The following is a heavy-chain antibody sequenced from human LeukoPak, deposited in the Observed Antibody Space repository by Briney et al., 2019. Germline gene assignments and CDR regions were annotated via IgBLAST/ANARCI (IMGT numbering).Heavy chain of an antibody. Sequence: PGGSLRLSCAASGFTFDDYGMSWVRQAPGKGLEWVSGINWNGGSTGYADSVKGRFTISRDNAKNSLYLQMNSLRAEDTALYYCARGSYSTAHYDAFDIWGQGTMVTVSS. D-gene: IGHD1-26*01. CDR3: ARGSYSTAHYDAFDI. CDR2: INWNGGST. V-gene: IGHV3-20*04. CDR1: GFTFDDYG. J-gene: IGHJ3*02.